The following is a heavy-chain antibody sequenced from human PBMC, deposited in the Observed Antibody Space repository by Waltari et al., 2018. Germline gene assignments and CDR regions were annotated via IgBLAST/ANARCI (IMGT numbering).Heavy chain of an antibody. CDR2: IHYSGST. V-gene: IGHV4-59*01. Sequence: QVQLQESGPGLVKPSETLSLTCTVPGGSISSYYWSWIRQPPGKGLEWIGYIHYSGSTNYNPSLNGRVTISVDTSKNQFSLKLSSVTAADTAVYYCAREGHDSSGYYHIFFDYWGQGTLVTVSS. CDR3: AREGHDSSGYYHIFFDY. J-gene: IGHJ4*02. D-gene: IGHD3-22*01. CDR1: GGSISSYY.